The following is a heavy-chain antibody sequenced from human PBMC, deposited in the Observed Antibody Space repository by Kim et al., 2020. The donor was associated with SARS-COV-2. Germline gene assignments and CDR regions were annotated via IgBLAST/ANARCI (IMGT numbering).Heavy chain of an antibody. CDR3: ARDLIQWLSYYYYYGMDV. J-gene: IGHJ6*02. D-gene: IGHD5-12*01. Sequence: KGRFTISRDNSKNTLYLQMNSLRAEDTAVYYCARDLIQWLSYYYYYGMDVWGQGTTVTVSS. V-gene: IGHV3-30*07.